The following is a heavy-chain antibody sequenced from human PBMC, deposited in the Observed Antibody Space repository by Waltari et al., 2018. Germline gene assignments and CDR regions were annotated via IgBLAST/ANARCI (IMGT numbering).Heavy chain of an antibody. J-gene: IGHJ4*02. CDR1: GFTFSNLW. Sequence: EVQLVESGGGLVQPGGSLRLSCAASGFTFSNLWMSWARQAPGKGLEWVANINQDGSGEYYVDSVKGRFTISRDNAKNSLYLQMNSLRAEDTAVYYCQRGDYWGQGTLVTVSS. CDR2: INQDGSGE. V-gene: IGHV3-7*04. CDR3: QRGDY.